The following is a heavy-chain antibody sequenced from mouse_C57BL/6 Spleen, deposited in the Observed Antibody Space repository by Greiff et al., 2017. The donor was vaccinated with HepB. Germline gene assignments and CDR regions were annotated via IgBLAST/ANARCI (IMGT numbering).Heavy chain of an antibody. D-gene: IGHD2-3*01. CDR1: GYAFSSSW. CDR3: AREDDGYPLAY. CDR2: IYPGDGDT. V-gene: IGHV1-82*01. J-gene: IGHJ3*01. Sequence: VQLQQSGPELVKPGASVKISCKASGYAFSSSWMNWVKQRPGKGLEWIGRIYPGDGDTNYNGKFKGKATLTADKSSSTAYMQLSSLTSEDSAVYFCAREDDGYPLAYWGQGTLVTVSA.